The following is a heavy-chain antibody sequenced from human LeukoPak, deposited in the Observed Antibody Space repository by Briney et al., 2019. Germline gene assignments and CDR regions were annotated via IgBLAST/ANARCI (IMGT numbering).Heavy chain of an antibody. CDR3: ARIRGDYYYAFDI. J-gene: IGHJ3*02. CDR1: GGSISSYY. CDR2: IYTSGST. D-gene: IGHD3-10*01. V-gene: IGHV4-4*07. Sequence: PSETLSLTCTVSGGSISSYYWSWIRQPAGKGLEWIGRIYTSGSTYYNPSLKSRVTISVDRSKNQFSLKLSSVTAADTAVYYCARIRGDYYYAFDIWGQGTMVTVSS.